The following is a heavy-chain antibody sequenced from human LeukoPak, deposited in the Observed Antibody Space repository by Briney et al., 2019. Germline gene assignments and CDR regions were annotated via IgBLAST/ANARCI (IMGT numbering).Heavy chain of an antibody. CDR3: AHDEVGATGFDY. Sequence: TLSLTCTVSGGSISSYYWSWIRQPPGKALEWLALIYWDDDKRYSPSLKSRLTITKDTSKNQVVLTMTNMDPVDTATYYCAHDEVGATGFDYWGQGTLVTVSS. D-gene: IGHD1-26*01. CDR2: IYWDDDK. J-gene: IGHJ4*02. CDR1: GGSISSYYW. V-gene: IGHV2-5*08.